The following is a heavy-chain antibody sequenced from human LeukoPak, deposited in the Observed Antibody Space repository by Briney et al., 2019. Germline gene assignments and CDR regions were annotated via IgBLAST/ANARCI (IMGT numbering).Heavy chain of an antibody. Sequence: SETLSLTCTVSGGSIISNYWSWIRQSAGTGLEWIGRIYGSGITDYNPSLKSRVTMPLDTSRKQFSLRLTSVTAADTAVYYCARLKFYDSTGYSPGYYMDVWGKGTTVTVSS. V-gene: IGHV4-4*07. J-gene: IGHJ6*03. CDR1: GGSIISNY. CDR3: ARLKFYDSTGYSPGYYMDV. D-gene: IGHD3-22*01. CDR2: IYGSGIT.